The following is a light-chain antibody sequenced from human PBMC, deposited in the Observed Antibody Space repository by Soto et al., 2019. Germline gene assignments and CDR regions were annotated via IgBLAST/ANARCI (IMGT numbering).Light chain of an antibody. CDR2: LGS. Sequence: DIVMTQSPLSLPVTPGEPASISCRSSQSLLHSNGYNYLDWYLQKPGQSPQLLIYLGSNRASGVHDRFSGSGSGTDVPLKISRVEAEDVGVYYCMQALQTPPTFGQGTKLEIK. J-gene: IGKJ2*01. V-gene: IGKV2-28*01. CDR3: MQALQTPPT. CDR1: QSLLHSNGYNY.